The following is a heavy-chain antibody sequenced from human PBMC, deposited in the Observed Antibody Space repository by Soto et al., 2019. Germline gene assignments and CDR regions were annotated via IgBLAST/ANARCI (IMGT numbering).Heavy chain of an antibody. D-gene: IGHD1-26*01. CDR2: VSSVGSTT. V-gene: IGHV3-74*01. J-gene: IGHJ4*02. CDR1: GFSFSDDW. CDR3: VRGKYSGSYFFDY. Sequence: LRLSCEASGFSFSDDWMHWVRQAPGKGLVWVSSVSSVGSTTDYADSVKGRFTISRDNAKNTLYLQMNSLGAEDTAVYYCVRGKYSGSYFFDYWGQGTLVTVSS.